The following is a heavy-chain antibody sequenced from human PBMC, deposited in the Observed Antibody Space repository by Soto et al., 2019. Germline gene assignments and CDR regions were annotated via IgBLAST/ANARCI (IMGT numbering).Heavy chain of an antibody. CDR3: ARENDPYGFDL. V-gene: IGHV1-18*01. CDR2: IGSGDT. CDR1: GYSFDSYA. J-gene: IGHJ3*01. Sequence: QAQLVQSGATQEKPGASVKVSCEAFGYSFDSYAYSWVRQAPGQGLEWMGRIGSGDTKYAQKLQGRVTMTTDTSTNTAYMELRSLRSDDTALYYCARENDPYGFDLWGQGTMVTVSS.